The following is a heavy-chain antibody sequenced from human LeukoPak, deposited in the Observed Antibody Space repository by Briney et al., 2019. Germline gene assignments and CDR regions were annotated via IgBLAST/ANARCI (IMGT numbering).Heavy chain of an antibody. CDR2: ISSSSSYI. D-gene: IGHD2-2*01. Sequence: PGGPLRLSCATSGFTFSSYSMNWVRQAPGKGLEWVSSISSSSSYIYYADSVKGRFTISRDNAKNSLYLQMNSLRAEDTAVYYCARENGVPAAYFDYWGQGTLVTVSS. J-gene: IGHJ4*02. V-gene: IGHV3-21*01. CDR1: GFTFSSYS. CDR3: ARENGVPAAYFDY.